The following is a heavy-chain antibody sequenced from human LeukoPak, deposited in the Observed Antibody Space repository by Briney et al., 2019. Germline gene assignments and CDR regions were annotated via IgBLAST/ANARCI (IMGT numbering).Heavy chain of an antibody. Sequence: KTSETLSLTCAVYGGSFSGYYWSWIRQPPGKGLGWIGEINHSGSTNYNPSLKSRVTISVDTSKNQFSLKLSSVTAADTAVYYCAKHSYDSSGYYSGYYFDYWGQGTLVTVSS. D-gene: IGHD3-22*01. CDR1: GGSFSGYY. V-gene: IGHV4-34*01. J-gene: IGHJ4*02. CDR3: AKHSYDSSGYYSGYYFDY. CDR2: INHSGST.